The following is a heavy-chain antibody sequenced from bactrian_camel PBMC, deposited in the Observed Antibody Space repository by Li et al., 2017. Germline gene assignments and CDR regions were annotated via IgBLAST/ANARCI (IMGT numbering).Heavy chain of an antibody. Sequence: QVQLVESGGGSVQTGGSLRLSCTASGTTGSFGCMGWFRQAPGKEREAVARISTAGSTPAYADSVQGRFTISRDTARAAYLQMNSLKPEDTAMYYCAAHESWRNCYSNSWSPGYWGQGTQVTVS. D-gene: IGHD3*01. CDR2: ISTAGSTP. J-gene: IGHJ6*01. CDR1: GTTGSFGC. CDR3: AAHESWRNCYSNSWSPGY. V-gene: IGHV3S53*01.